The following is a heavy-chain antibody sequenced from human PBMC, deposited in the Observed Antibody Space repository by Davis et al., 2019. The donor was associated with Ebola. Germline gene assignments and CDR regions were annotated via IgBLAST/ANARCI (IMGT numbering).Heavy chain of an antibody. CDR2: IIPIFGTA. CDR1: GGTFSSYA. Sequence: SVKVSCKASGGTFSSYAISWVRQAPGQGLEWMGGIIPIFGTANYAQKFQGRVTITRDTSASTAYMELSSLRSEDTAVYYCARDLGGTTGNYYYYGMDVWGQGTTVTVSS. CDR3: ARDLGGTTGNYYYYGMDV. V-gene: IGHV1-69*05. J-gene: IGHJ6*02. D-gene: IGHD1-1*01.